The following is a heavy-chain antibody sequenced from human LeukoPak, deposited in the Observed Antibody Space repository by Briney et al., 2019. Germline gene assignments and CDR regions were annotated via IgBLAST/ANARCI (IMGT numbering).Heavy chain of an antibody. Sequence: GGSLRLSCAASGFTVSTYYMIWVRQAPGKGLEWVSSISSSSSYIYYADSVKGRFTISRDNAKNSLYLQMNSLRAEDTAVYYCARELPGEQQRSDAFDIWGQGTMVTVSS. J-gene: IGHJ3*02. D-gene: IGHD6-13*01. CDR2: ISSSSSYI. CDR1: GFTVSTYY. CDR3: ARELPGEQQRSDAFDI. V-gene: IGHV3-21*01.